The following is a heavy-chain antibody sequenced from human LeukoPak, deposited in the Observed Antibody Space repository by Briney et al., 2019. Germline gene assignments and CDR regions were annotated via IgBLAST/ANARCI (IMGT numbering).Heavy chain of an antibody. V-gene: IGHV3-53*01. CDR1: GFTVSSNY. Sequence: PGGSLRLSCAASGFTVSSNYMSWVRQAPGKGLEWVSVIYSGGSTYYADSVKGRFTISGDNSKNTLYLQMNSLRAEDTAVYYCARSAGITGTTRRNNWFDPWGQGTLVTVSS. J-gene: IGHJ5*02. CDR3: ARSAGITGTTRRNNWFDP. CDR2: IYSGGST. D-gene: IGHD1-7*01.